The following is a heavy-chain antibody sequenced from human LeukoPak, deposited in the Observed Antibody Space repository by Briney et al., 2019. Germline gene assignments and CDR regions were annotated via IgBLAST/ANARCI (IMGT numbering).Heavy chain of an antibody. Sequence: PGRSLRLSCAASGFTFSSYGMHWVRQAPGKGLEWVAVISYDGSRKHYGDSVQGRFSISRDNSKNTLYLQMNSLRAEDTAVYYCVKDRLGEAYGMDVWGEGTTVTVSS. CDR1: GFTFSSYG. D-gene: IGHD3-10*01. CDR2: ISYDGSRK. J-gene: IGHJ6*04. CDR3: VKDRLGEAYGMDV. V-gene: IGHV3-30*18.